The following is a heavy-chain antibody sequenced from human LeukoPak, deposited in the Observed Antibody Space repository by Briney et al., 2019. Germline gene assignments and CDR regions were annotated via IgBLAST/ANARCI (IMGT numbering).Heavy chain of an antibody. CDR2: IKQDGSEK. V-gene: IGHV3-7*01. CDR1: GFTFSTYA. CDR3: ARPLMYYYGSETYFWFDP. Sequence: GGSLRLSCAASGFTFSTYAMNWVRQAPGKGLEWVANIKQDGSEKYYVDSVKGRFTISRDNAKNSLSLQMNSLRAEDTAVYYCARPLMYYYGSETYFWFDPWGQGTLVTVSS. D-gene: IGHD3-10*01. J-gene: IGHJ5*02.